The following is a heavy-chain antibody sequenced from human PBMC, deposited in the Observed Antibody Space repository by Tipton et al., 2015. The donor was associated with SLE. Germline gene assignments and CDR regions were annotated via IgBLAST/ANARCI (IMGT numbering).Heavy chain of an antibody. J-gene: IGHJ4*02. CDR1: GGSFSGYY. D-gene: IGHD3-3*01. Sequence: TLSLTCAVYGGSFSGYYWSWIRQPPGKGLEWIGEINHSGSTNYNPSLKSRVTISVDTSKNQFSLKLSSVTAADTAVYYCARRPPTIFGVVWWCQGTLVTVSS. CDR3: ARRPPTIFGVVW. CDR2: INHSGST. V-gene: IGHV4-34*01.